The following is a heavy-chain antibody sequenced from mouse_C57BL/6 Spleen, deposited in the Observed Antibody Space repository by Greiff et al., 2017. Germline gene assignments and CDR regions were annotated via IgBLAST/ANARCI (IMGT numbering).Heavy chain of an antibody. V-gene: IGHV7-3*01. Sequence: EVMLVESGGGLVQPGGSLSLSCAASGFTFTDYYMSWVRQPPGKALEWLGFIRNKANGYTTEYSASVKGRFTISRDNSQSILYLQMNALRAEDSATYYCASLLYDGYYDWFAYWGQGTLVTVSA. CDR1: GFTFTDYY. J-gene: IGHJ3*01. D-gene: IGHD2-3*01. CDR2: IRNKANGYTT. CDR3: ASLLYDGYYDWFAY.